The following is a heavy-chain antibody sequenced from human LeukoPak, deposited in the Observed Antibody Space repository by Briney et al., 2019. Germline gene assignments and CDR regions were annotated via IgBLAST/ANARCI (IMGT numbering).Heavy chain of an antibody. J-gene: IGHJ2*01. D-gene: IGHD6-19*01. Sequence: GASVKVSCKTSGYTFTAYYFHWVRQAPGQGLEWMGWINPNSGDTNYAQKFQGRVNLTRDTSISTAYMELSGLTSDDTAVYHCAKIAVAGIWYFDLWGRGTLVTVSS. CDR2: INPNSGDT. V-gene: IGHV1-2*02. CDR1: GYTFTAYY. CDR3: AKIAVAGIWYFDL.